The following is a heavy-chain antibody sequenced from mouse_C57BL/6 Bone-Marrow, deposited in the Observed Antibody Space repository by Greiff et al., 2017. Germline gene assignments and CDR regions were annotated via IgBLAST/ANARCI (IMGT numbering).Heavy chain of an antibody. CDR1: GYTFTSYG. V-gene: IGHV1-81*01. CDR3: ANDYAYYFDY. J-gene: IGHJ2*01. Sequence: VMLVESGAELARPGASVKLSCKASGYTFTSYGISWVKQRTGQGLEWIGEIYPRSGNTYYNEKFKGKATLTADKSSSTAYMELRSLTSEDSAVYFCANDYAYYFDYWCQGTTLTVSS. CDR2: IYPRSGNT. D-gene: IGHD2-4*01.